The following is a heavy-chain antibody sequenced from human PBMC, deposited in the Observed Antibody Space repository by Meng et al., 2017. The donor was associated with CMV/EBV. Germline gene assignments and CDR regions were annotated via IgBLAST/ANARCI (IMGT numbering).Heavy chain of an antibody. Sequence: GESLKISCAASGFTFSSYSMNWVRQAPGKGLEWVSSISSSSSYIYYADSVKGRFTISRDNAKNSLYLQMNSLRAEDTAVYYCARDKIVVVPADYSYYGMDVWGQGTTVTVSS. J-gene: IGHJ6*02. CDR1: GFTFSSYS. CDR2: ISSSSSYI. V-gene: IGHV3-21*01. CDR3: ARDKIVVVPADYSYYGMDV. D-gene: IGHD2-2*01.